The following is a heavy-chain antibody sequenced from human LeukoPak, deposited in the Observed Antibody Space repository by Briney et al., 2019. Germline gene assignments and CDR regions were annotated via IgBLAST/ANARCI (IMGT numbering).Heavy chain of an antibody. D-gene: IGHD6-13*01. CDR3: ASFQQQLGAEYFQH. CDR2: IIPILGIA. J-gene: IGHJ1*01. Sequence: GASVKVSCKASGYTFTSYGISWVRQAPGQGLEWMGRIIPILGIANYAQKFQGRVTITADKSTSTAYMELSSLRSEDTAVYYCASFQQQLGAEYFQHWGQGTLVTVSS. V-gene: IGHV1-69*04. CDR1: GYTFTSYG.